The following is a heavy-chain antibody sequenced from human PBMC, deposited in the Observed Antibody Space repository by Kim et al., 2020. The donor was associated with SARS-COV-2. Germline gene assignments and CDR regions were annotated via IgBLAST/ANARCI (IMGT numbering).Heavy chain of an antibody. D-gene: IGHD6-19*01. V-gene: IGHV3-48*03. Sequence: DSVKGRVTISRVNAKNSLNLHINSLRAEDTAVNYCARDHSSGWKYYLDYWGQGTLVTVSS. CDR3: ARDHSSGWKYYLDY. J-gene: IGHJ4*02.